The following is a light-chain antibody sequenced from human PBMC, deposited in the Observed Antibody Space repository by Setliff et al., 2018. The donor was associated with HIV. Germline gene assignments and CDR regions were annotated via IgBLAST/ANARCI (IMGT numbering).Light chain of an antibody. CDR3: SSYTSASTVV. CDR1: SSDVGDYNF. Sequence: ALAQPASVSGSRGQSITISCTGTSSDVGDYNFVSWYQQHPGKAPKLMIYEVINRPSGVSNRFSGFKSGTTASLTISGLQAEDEAAYYCSSYTSASTVVFGGGTKVTVL. J-gene: IGLJ3*02. CDR2: EVI. V-gene: IGLV2-14*01.